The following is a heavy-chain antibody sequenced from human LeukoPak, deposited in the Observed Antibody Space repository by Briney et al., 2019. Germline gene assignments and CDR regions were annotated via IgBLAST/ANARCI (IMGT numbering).Heavy chain of an antibody. CDR2: IYENGGTT. J-gene: IGHJ4*02. CDR3: ARERLSWPLLYDY. Sequence: GGSLRLSCVGSGFTFRSHAMSWVRQAPEKGLEFVSGIYENGGTTYYADSVKGRFTISRDNAKNSLYLQMNSLRDEDTAVYYCARERLSWPLLYDYWGQGTLVTVSS. D-gene: IGHD6-25*01. V-gene: IGHV3-23*01. CDR1: GFTFRSHA.